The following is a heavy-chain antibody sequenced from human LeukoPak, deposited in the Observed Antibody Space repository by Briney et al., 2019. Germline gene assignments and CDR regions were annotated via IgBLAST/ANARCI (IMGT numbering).Heavy chain of an antibody. Sequence: SVKVSCKASGYTFTSYGISWVRQAPGQGLEWMGGIIPIFGTANYAQKFPGRVTITTDESTSTAYMELSSLRSEDTAVYYCARAWGSYRYNFDYWGQGTLVTVSS. J-gene: IGHJ4*02. V-gene: IGHV1-69*05. CDR1: GYTFTSYG. CDR2: IIPIFGTA. CDR3: ARAWGSYRYNFDY. D-gene: IGHD3-16*02.